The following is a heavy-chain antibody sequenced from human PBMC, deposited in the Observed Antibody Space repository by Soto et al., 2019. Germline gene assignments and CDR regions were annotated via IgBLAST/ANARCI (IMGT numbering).Heavy chain of an antibody. CDR1: GGSLSSSAYS. CDR2: IYPSGST. CDR3: ARELLFYDSDGFSWDDAFDI. V-gene: IGHV4-30-2*01. J-gene: IGHJ3*02. Sequence: QMHLQESGSGLVKPSQTLSLTCAVSGGSLSSSAYSWSWIRQPPVTGLEWIGFIYPSGSTYYNPSLKSRVTMSLDRTKNQFSLKLSSVTAADTAVYYCARELLFYDSDGFSWDDAFDIWCQGTMVTVAS. D-gene: IGHD3-22*01.